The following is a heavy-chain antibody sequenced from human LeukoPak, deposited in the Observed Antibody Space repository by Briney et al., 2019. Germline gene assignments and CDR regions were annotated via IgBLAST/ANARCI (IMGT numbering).Heavy chain of an antibody. Sequence: PGGSLRLSCVVSGFTFSSYWMSWVRQAPGKGLEWVAHIKPDGSGKFYVDSVKGRFTVSRDNAKNSLYLQLNSLRAEDTAVYYCARWTEYNSAWALDYWGQGALVTVSS. V-gene: IGHV3-7*01. CDR3: ARWTEYNSAWALDY. CDR2: IKPDGSGK. CDR1: GFTFSSYW. J-gene: IGHJ4*02. D-gene: IGHD3-22*01.